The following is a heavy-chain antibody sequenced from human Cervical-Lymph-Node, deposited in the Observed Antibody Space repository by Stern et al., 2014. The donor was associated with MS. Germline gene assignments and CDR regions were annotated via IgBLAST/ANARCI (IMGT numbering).Heavy chain of an antibody. CDR2: IYDSGKT. Sequence: QLQLQESGPGLVKPSQTLSLTCTVSGGSISSGGYYWTWIRQHPGKGLEWIGYIYDSGKTYYNPSLKGRVAISADTSKNQFSLRLTSVTAADTAVYYCARDPFRTGITVWGQGTLVTVSS. J-gene: IGHJ4*02. D-gene: IGHD3-10*01. CDR3: ARDPFRTGITV. CDR1: GGSISSGGYY. V-gene: IGHV4-31*03.